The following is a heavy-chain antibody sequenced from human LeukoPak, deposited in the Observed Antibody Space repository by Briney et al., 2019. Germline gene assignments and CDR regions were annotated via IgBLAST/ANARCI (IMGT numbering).Heavy chain of an antibody. D-gene: IGHD3-10*01. CDR1: GYTFTSYY. CDR3: ARPYYGGDYYYGMDV. V-gene: IGHV1-46*01. CDR2: INPSGGST. Sequence: ASVKVSCKASGYTFTSYYMHWVRQAPGQELEWMGIINPSGGSTSYAQKFQGRVTMTRDTSTSTVYMELSSLRSEDTAVYYCARPYYGGDYYYGMDVWGQGTTVTVSS. J-gene: IGHJ6*02.